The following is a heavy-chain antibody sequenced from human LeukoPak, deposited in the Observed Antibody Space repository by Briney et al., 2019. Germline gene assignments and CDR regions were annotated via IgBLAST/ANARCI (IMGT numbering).Heavy chain of an antibody. Sequence: GESLRLSCAASGFTFSNYWMHWVRQAPGKGLVWVARINSDGSSTDYADSVRGRFTISRDNAKNTLYLQMNSLSAEDTAVYYCAKSFLTEWELLNYWGQGTLVTVSS. V-gene: IGHV3-74*01. D-gene: IGHD1-26*01. CDR2: INSDGSST. CDR3: AKSFLTEWELLNY. J-gene: IGHJ4*02. CDR1: GFTFSNYW.